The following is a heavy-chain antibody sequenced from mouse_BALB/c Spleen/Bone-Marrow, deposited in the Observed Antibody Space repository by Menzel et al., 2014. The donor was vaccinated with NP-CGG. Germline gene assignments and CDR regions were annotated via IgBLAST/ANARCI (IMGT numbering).Heavy chain of an antibody. D-gene: IGHD1-1*01. J-gene: IGHJ4*01. CDR3: ASGNYYAMDY. CDR1: GFTFSSYG. Sequence: EVMLVEFGGDLVKPGGSLKLSCAASGFTFSSYGMSWVRQTPDKRLEWVATISSGGSYTYYPDSVKGRFTISRDNAKNTLYLQMSSLKSEDTAMYYCASGNYYAMDYWGQGTAVTVSS. CDR2: ISSGGSYT. V-gene: IGHV5-6*02.